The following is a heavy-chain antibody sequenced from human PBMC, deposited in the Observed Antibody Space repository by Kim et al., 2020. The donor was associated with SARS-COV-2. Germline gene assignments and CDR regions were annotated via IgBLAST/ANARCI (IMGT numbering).Heavy chain of an antibody. Sequence: GGSLRLSCAASGFIFSDHYMDWVRQAPGKGLEWVARSRNKDQSHTTAYAAAVKGRFTISRDESKTSLYLQMRSLKTEDTAVYYSTGWGEGGLSDYWGQGTMVTVSS. J-gene: IGHJ4*02. CDR1: GFIFSDHY. CDR3: TGWGEGGLSDY. D-gene: IGHD3-16*01. CDR2: SRNKDQSHTT. V-gene: IGHV3-72*01.